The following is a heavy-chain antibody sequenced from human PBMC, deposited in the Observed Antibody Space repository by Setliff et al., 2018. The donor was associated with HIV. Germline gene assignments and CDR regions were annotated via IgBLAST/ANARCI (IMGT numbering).Heavy chain of an antibody. V-gene: IGHV4-61*02. CDR2: VHSSGSC. CDR3: ARQDIFYFDS. D-gene: IGHD2-21*01. J-gene: IGHJ4*02. CDR1: GGSINSESYY. Sequence: NPSETLSLTCTVSGGSINSESYYWSWIRQPAGKGLEWIGRVHSSGSCNRSSALVGRLSISIDTTKNQFSLHLTSVTAADTAVYFCARQDIFYFDSWGQGTLVTVSS.